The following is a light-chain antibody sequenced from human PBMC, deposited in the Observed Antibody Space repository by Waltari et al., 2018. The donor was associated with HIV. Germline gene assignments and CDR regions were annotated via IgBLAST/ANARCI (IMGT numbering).Light chain of an antibody. CDR1: SSDVGGYNY. Sequence: QSALTQPPSASGSPGQSVTISCTGTSSDVGGYNYVSWYQQHPGKAPKLMIYEVSKRPSGVPDRFSGSKSGNTASLTVSGLQAEDDADYYCSSYAGSNNLLFGGGTKLTVL. J-gene: IGLJ2*01. CDR2: EVS. CDR3: SSYAGSNNLL. V-gene: IGLV2-8*01.